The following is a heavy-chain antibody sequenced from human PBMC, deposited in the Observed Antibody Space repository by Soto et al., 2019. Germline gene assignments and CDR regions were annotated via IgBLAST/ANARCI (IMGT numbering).Heavy chain of an antibody. CDR1: GGSISSSSYY. CDR2: IYYSGST. J-gene: IGHJ5*02. Sequence: SETLSLTCTVSGGSISSSSYYWGWIRQPPGKGLEWIGSIYYSGSTYYNPSLKSRVTISVDTSKNQFSLKLSSVTAADTAVYYCAIHRSGYDYALYDPWGQGTLVTVSS. CDR3: AIHRSGYDYALYDP. V-gene: IGHV4-39*01. D-gene: IGHD5-12*01.